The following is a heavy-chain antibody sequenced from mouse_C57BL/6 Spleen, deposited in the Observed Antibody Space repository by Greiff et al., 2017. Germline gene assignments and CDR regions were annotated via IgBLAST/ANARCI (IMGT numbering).Heavy chain of an antibody. CDR3: ARNGGYYDFDY. D-gene: IGHD2-3*01. Sequence: QVQLQQPGAELVKPGASVKLSCKASGFTFTGYCMPWVKQRPGQGLEWIGEIDPAAGDTNYDPKFQGKATMTADTSSNTAYMQLSSLTSEDSAGYYCARNGGYYDFDYWGQGTTLTVAS. J-gene: IGHJ2*01. V-gene: IGHV1-69*02. CDR2: IDPAAGDT. CDR1: GFTFTGYC.